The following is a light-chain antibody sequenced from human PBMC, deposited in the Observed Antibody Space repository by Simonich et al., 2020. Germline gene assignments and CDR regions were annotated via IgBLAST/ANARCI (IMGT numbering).Light chain of an antibody. CDR3: CSYAGSYTLV. CDR1: SSDVGGYNY. CDR2: EVS. J-gene: IGLJ2*01. Sequence: QSALTQPRSESGSPGQSVTISCTGTSSDVGGYNYVSWYQHHPGKAPKLMIYEVSTRPTGVPARVSGSQSGNTASLTISGLPAEDEADYYCCSYAGSYTLVFGGGTKLTVL. V-gene: IGLV2-11*01.